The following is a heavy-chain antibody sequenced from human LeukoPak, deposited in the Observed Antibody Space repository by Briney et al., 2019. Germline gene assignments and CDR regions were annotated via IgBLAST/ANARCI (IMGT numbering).Heavy chain of an antibody. CDR1: GYTSTGYY. CDR2: INPNSGGT. V-gene: IGHV1-2*02. D-gene: IGHD1-26*01. Sequence: ASVKVSCKASGYTSTGYYMHWVRQAPGQGLEWMGWINPNSGGTNYAQKFQGRVTMTRDTSISTAYMELSRLRSDDTAVYYCARCKWELPRPDYWGQGTLVTVSS. J-gene: IGHJ4*02. CDR3: ARCKWELPRPDY.